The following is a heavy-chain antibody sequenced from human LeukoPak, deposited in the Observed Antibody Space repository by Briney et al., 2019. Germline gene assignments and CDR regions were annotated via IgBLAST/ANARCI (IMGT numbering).Heavy chain of an antibody. Sequence: SVKVSCKAYGYTFTGYYMHWVRQAPRPGLEWTGWINPNSGGTNYAQKIQGRISMNRDTTITTAYMGPGRLGSDDAAVYYCARSSIAIFGVVIWGYWGQGTLVTVSS. CDR3: ARSSIAIFGVVIWGY. J-gene: IGHJ4*02. CDR2: INPNSGGT. D-gene: IGHD3-3*01. V-gene: IGHV1-2*02. CDR1: GYTFTGYY.